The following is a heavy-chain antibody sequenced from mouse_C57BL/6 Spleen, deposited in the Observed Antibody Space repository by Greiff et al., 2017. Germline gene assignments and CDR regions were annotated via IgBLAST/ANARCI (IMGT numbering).Heavy chain of an antibody. CDR1: GYTFTSYW. Sequence: QVQLQQPGAELVKPGASVKLSCKASGYTFTSYWMHWVKQRPGQGLEWIGMIHPNSGSTNYNEKFKSKATLTVDKSSSTAYMQLSSLTSEDSAVYYCAKYYGSSPATWFAYWGQGTLVTVSA. CDR2: IHPNSGST. D-gene: IGHD1-1*01. CDR3: AKYYGSSPATWFAY. V-gene: IGHV1-64*01. J-gene: IGHJ3*01.